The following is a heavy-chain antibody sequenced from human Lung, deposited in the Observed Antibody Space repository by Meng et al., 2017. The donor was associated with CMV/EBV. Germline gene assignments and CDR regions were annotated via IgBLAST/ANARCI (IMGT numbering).Heavy chain of an antibody. CDR1: GYTFTSYD. D-gene: IGHD3-10*01. CDR3: TRGRGSTHKGNWFDP. Sequence: ASXXVSXKASGYTFTSYDINWVRQATGQGLEWMGWMNPNSGNTAYAPKFQGRLTMTSNTSINTAYMDLSSLRSEDTAIYYCTRGRGSTHKGNWFDPWGQGXLVTVSS. J-gene: IGHJ5*02. V-gene: IGHV1-8*01. CDR2: MNPNSGNT.